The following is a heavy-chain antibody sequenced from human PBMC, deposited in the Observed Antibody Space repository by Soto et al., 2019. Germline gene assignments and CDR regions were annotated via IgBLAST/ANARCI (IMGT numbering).Heavy chain of an antibody. V-gene: IGHV3-7*01. J-gene: IGHJ3*02. CDR1: GFTFSSYW. D-gene: IGHD3-22*01. CDR3: ARDTPYDSSGYYSDAFDI. Sequence: GGSLRLSCAASGFTFSSYWMSWVRQAPGKGLEWVANIKQDGSGKYYVDSVKGRFTISRDNAKNSLYLQMNSLRAEDTAVYYCARDTPYDSSGYYSDAFDIWGQGTMVTVSS. CDR2: IKQDGSGK.